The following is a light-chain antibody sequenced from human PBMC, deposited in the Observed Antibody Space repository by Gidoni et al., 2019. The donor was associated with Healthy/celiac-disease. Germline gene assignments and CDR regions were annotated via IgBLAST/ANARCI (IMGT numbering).Light chain of an antibody. V-gene: IGKV1-5*01. CDR3: QQYNSYSPWT. J-gene: IGKJ1*01. CDR1: QSISSW. Sequence: DIKLTQSPSTLSASVGDRVTITCRARQSISSWVAWYQQKPGKAPKLLIYDASSLESGVPSRFSGSGSGTEFTLTISSLQPDDFATYYCQQYNSYSPWTFGQGTKVEIK. CDR2: DAS.